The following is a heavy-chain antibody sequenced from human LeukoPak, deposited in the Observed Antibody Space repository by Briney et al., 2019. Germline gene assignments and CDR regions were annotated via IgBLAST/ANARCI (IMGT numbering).Heavy chain of an antibody. V-gene: IGHV3-30*03. CDR3: VLISGYYYFDY. CDR1: GFTFSSYG. Sequence: GGSLRLSCVASGFTFSSYGMHWVRQAPGKGLEWVAVISYDGSNKYYADSVKGRFTISRDNSKNTLYLQMNSLRAEDTAVYYCVLISGYYYFDYWGQGTLVTVSS. D-gene: IGHD5-12*01. CDR2: ISYDGSNK. J-gene: IGHJ4*02.